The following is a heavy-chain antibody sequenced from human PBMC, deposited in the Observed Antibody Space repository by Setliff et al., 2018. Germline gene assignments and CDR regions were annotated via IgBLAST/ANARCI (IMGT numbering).Heavy chain of an antibody. CDR3: ARRPYDRSGYFNY. J-gene: IGHJ4*02. V-gene: IGHV1-3*01. Sequence: ASVKVSCKASGYIFTYYAIHWVRQAPGQRLEWMGWINAGNGNTKYSQKFQGRVTITRDTSPSTAYMELSSLTSEDTAVYYCARRPYDRSGYFNYWGQGTLVTVSS. CDR2: INAGNGNT. D-gene: IGHD3-22*01. CDR1: GYIFTYYA.